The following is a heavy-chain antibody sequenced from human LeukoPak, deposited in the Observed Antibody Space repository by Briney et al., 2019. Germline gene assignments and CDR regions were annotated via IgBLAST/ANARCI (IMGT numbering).Heavy chain of an antibody. CDR3: ARHLRPYDSSGYYGY. CDR2: IYYSVRT. CDR1: GGSISSYY. D-gene: IGHD3-22*01. J-gene: IGHJ4*02. V-gene: IGHV4-59*08. Sequence: SETLSLTCTVSGGSISSYYWSWIRQPPGKGLEWIGYIYYSVRTNYTPSLNSRAPLSVDTSYNQFSLKLSSVTAADTAVYYCARHLRPYDSSGYYGYWGQGTLVTVSS.